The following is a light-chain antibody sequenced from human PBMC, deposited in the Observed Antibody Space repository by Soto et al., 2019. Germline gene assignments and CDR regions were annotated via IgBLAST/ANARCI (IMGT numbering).Light chain of an antibody. V-gene: IGKV3-11*01. CDR1: QSVSSY. CDR2: DAS. J-gene: IGKJ1*01. CDR3: QQRSNWPPWT. Sequence: EIVLTQSPATLSLSPGERATLSCRASQSVSSYLAWYQQKPGQAPRLLIYDASNMATGIPARFSGSGSGTAVTLTISSLEPEDFAVYYCQQRSNWPPWTFGKGTKVEIK.